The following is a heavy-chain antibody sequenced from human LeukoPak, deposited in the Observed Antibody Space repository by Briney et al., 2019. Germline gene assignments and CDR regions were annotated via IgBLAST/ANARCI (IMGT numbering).Heavy chain of an antibody. CDR2: ISGRGGST. Sequence: GSLRPSCADSGFPFSSYARSWVRQAPGKGLGGVSAISGRGGSTYYADSVKGRFTISRDNSKNTLYLQMNSLRAEDTAVYYCAKDSAPYSGAPYFDYWGQGTLVTVSS. CDR3: AKDSAPYSGAPYFDY. CDR1: GFPFSSYA. V-gene: IGHV3-23*01. D-gene: IGHD1-26*01. J-gene: IGHJ4*02.